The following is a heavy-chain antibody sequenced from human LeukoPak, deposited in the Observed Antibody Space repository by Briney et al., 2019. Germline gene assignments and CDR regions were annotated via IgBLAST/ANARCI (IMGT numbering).Heavy chain of an antibody. Sequence: GGSLRLSCAASGFTVSNNYMTWVRQAPGKGLEWLSVIYSDGSTYYADSVKDRFTISRDNSKNTLYLQMNSLRAEDTAVYYCARGGIAARRGYYYYMDVWGKGTTVTVSS. CDR3: ARGGIAARRGYYYYMDV. CDR1: GFTVSNNY. CDR2: IYSDGST. J-gene: IGHJ6*03. D-gene: IGHD6-6*01. V-gene: IGHV3-66*01.